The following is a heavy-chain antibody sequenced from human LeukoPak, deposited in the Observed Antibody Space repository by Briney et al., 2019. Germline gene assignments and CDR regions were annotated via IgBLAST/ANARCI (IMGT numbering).Heavy chain of an antibody. D-gene: IGHD3-10*01. Sequence: PSETLSLTCTVSGGSISSSSYYWGWIRQPPGKGLEWIGSIYYSGRTYYNPSLKSRVTISVDTSKNQFSLKLSSVTAADTAVYYCARPLVGYGSGSYYNVYFDYWGQGTLVTVSS. CDR2: IYYSGRT. V-gene: IGHV4-39*01. CDR3: ARPLVGYGSGSYYNVYFDY. J-gene: IGHJ4*02. CDR1: GGSISSSSYY.